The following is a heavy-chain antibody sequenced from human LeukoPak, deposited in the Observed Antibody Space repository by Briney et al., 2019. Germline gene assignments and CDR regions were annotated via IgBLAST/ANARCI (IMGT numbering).Heavy chain of an antibody. D-gene: IGHD4-17*01. J-gene: IGHJ5*02. V-gene: IGHV4-39*01. CDR2: IYYSGST. CDR3: ARHDYGASNWFDP. CDR1: GGSVSSSTYY. Sequence: SETLSLTCTVSGGSVSSSTYYWGWIRQPPGKWLEWIGSIYYSGSTYYNPSLKSRVTISVDTSKNQFSLKLTSVTAANTAVYYCARHDYGASNWFDPWGQGTLVGVSS.